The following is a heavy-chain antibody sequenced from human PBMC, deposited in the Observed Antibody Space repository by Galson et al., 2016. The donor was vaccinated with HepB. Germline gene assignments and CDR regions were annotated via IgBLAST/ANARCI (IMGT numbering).Heavy chain of an antibody. V-gene: IGHV3-48*03. D-gene: IGHD6-13*01. CDR1: GFTFSSYE. J-gene: IGHJ4*02. CDR2: ISSSGNVI. CDR3: ASRRYTGRGGYSSSWLREY. Sequence: SLRLSCAASGFTFSSYEMNWVRQAPGKGLEWVSYISSSGNVIYYADSVKGRFTISRDNAENSLYLQMNSLRAEDTAVYYCASRRYTGRGGYSSSWLREYWGQGTLVTVSS.